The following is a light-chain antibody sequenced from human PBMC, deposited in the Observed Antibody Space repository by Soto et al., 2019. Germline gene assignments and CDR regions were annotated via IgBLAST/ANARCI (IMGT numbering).Light chain of an antibody. Sequence: EIVMTQSPATLSVSPGDRATLSCRASQSVSGSYLAWYQQKPGQAPRLLIYDASSRATGIPDRFSGSGSGTDFTLTISRLEPEDFAVYYCQQYASSPRTFGQGTKVDIK. CDR2: DAS. CDR3: QQYASSPRT. J-gene: IGKJ1*01. V-gene: IGKV3-20*01. CDR1: QSVSGSY.